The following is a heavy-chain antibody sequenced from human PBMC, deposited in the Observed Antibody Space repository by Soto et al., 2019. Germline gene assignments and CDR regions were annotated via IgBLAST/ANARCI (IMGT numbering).Heavy chain of an antibody. CDR3: ARAGGIVVVPAATYSWFDP. CDR2: INAGNGNT. CDR1: GYTFTSYA. Sequence: ASVKVSCKASGYTFTSYAMHWVRQAPGQRLEWMGWINAGNGNTKYSQKFQGRVTITRDTSASTAYMELSSLRSEDTAVYYCARAGGIVVVPAATYSWFDPWGQGTLVTVSS. J-gene: IGHJ5*02. V-gene: IGHV1-3*01. D-gene: IGHD2-2*01.